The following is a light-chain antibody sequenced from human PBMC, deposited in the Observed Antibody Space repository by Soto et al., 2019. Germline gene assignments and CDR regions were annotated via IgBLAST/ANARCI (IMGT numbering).Light chain of an antibody. V-gene: IGLV1-44*01. CDR2: RND. Sequence: QSVLAHSPSASGTRGQRVTISCSGGSSNIRPNSVNWYQQLPGTAPKLLIYRNDQRPSGVPDRFSGSKSGTSASLAISGLQSEDEADYYCSTWDDSLNGPVFGGGTKLTVL. CDR3: STWDDSLNGPV. CDR1: SSNIRPNS. J-gene: IGLJ2*01.